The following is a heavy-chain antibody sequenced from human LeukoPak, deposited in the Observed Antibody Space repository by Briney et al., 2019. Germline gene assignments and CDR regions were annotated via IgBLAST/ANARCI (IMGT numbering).Heavy chain of an antibody. CDR3: APKDYGVAY. V-gene: IGHV3-30*02. CDR1: GFTFSSYA. J-gene: IGHJ4*02. Sequence: PGGSLRLSCAASGFTFSSYAMSWVRQAPGKGLEWVAFIRYDESNKYYADSVKGRFTVSRDNSKNTMYLQMNSLRREDTAVYYCAPKDYGVAYWGQGTLVTVSS. CDR2: IRYDESNK. D-gene: IGHD3-16*01.